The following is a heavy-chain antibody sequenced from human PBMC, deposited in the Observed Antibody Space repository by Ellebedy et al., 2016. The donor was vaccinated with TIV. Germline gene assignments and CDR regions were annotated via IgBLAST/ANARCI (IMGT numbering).Heavy chain of an antibody. CDR2: INQHASEI. D-gene: IGHD3/OR15-3a*01. CDR1: GFTFTKHW. V-gene: IGHV3-7*03. CDR3: VRGEGWTDY. Sequence: GESLKISCEASGFTFTKHWMTWVRQAPGKGLEWVANINQHASEIYYVDSVRGRFTISRDNAKNSLYLQMNSLRAEDTAIYYCVRGEGWTDYWGQGTLVTVSS. J-gene: IGHJ4*02.